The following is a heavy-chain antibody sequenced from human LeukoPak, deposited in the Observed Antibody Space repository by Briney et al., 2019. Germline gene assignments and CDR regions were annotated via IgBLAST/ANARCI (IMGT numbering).Heavy chain of an antibody. Sequence: SETLSLTCTVSGGSINNYYWNWIRQPAGRGLEWIGRIYTSGATSYNTSLRGRVTMAVRLSHNQISLRLDSLTATDTAVYVCARDQSGSGGHNNDAFDFWGQGTMVTVSS. CDR3: ARDQSGSGGHNNDAFDF. V-gene: IGHV4-4*07. CDR1: GGSINNYY. D-gene: IGHD3-16*01. CDR2: IYTSGAT. J-gene: IGHJ3*01.